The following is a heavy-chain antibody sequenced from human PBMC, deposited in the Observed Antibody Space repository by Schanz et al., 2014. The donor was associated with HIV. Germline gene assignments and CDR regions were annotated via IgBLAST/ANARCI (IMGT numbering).Heavy chain of an antibody. D-gene: IGHD3-22*01. J-gene: IGHJ4*02. V-gene: IGHV4-34*01. CDR3: ASYDSSGYYKGPFDF. CDR2: VRHTGGT. CDR1: GGSFRGYY. Sequence: QVQLQQWGAGLLKPSETLSLTCAVYGGSFRGYYWTWIRQFPGMGLEWIGKVRHTGGTNYNPSLKSRVTMSVDTSKNQFSLKLSSVTAADTAVYFCASYDSSGYYKGPFDFWGQGTPVTVSS.